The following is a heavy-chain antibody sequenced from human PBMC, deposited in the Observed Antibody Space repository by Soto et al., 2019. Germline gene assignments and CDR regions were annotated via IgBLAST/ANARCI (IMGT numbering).Heavy chain of an antibody. Sequence: SETLSLTCTVSDGSISNISYYWGWIRQPPGKGLEWIGSIYYSGSTYYNPSLKSRVTISVDTSKNQFSLKLTSVTAADTAVYYCARDKITGRFDYWGQGTLVTVSS. V-gene: IGHV4-39*02. J-gene: IGHJ4*02. D-gene: IGHD2-8*02. CDR2: IYYSGST. CDR1: DGSISNISYY. CDR3: ARDKITGRFDY.